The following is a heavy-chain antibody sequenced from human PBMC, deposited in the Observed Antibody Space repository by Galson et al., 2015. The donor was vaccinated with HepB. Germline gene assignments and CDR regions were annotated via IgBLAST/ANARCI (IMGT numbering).Heavy chain of an antibody. CDR2: IIPILGIA. CDR1: GGTFSSYT. CDR3: ARAGGYSYGYPDDYYYYGMDV. D-gene: IGHD5-18*01. V-gene: IGHV1-69*02. Sequence: SVKVSCKASGGTFSSYTISWVRQAPGQGLEWMGRIIPILGIANYAQKFQGRVTITADKSTSTAYMELSSLRSEDTAVYYCARAGGYSYGYPDDYYYYGMDVWGQGTTVTVSS. J-gene: IGHJ6*02.